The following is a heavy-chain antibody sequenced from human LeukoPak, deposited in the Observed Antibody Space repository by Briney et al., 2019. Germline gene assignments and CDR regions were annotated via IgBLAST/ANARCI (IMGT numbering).Heavy chain of an antibody. Sequence: ASVKVSCKASGYTFTSYYMHWVRQAPGQGLEWMGIINPSGGSTSYAQKFQGRVTMTRDTSTSTVYMELSSLRSEDTAVYYCARDGVVPAATRESYFDYWGQGTLVTVSS. J-gene: IGHJ4*02. CDR2: INPSGGST. CDR1: GYTFTSYY. CDR3: ARDGVVPAATRESYFDY. D-gene: IGHD2-2*01. V-gene: IGHV1-46*01.